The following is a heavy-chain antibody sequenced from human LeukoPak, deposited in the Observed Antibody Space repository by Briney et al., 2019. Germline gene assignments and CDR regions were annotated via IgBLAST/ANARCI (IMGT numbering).Heavy chain of an antibody. CDR3: ARGSRNSSGWYARRFPSYYYYMDV. D-gene: IGHD6-19*01. CDR1: GYTFTGYY. Sequence: SVKVSCKASGYTFTGYYMHWVRQAPGQGLEWMGGIIPIFGTANYAQKFQGRVTITADESTSTAYMELSSLRPEDTAVYYCARGSRNSSGWYARRFPSYYYYMDVWGKGTTVTISS. CDR2: IIPIFGTA. V-gene: IGHV1-69*13. J-gene: IGHJ6*03.